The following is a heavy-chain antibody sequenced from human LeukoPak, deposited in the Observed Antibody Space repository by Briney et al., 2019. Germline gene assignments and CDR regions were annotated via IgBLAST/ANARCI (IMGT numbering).Heavy chain of an antibody. V-gene: IGHV4-4*02. J-gene: IGHJ4*02. Sequence: PGGSLRLSCAASGFSFSDAWMSWVRQPPGKGLEWIGEIYHSGSTNYNPSLKSRVTISVDKSKNQFSLKLSSVTAADTAVYYCAREKRGTYYYDSSGYSIDYWGQGTLVTVSS. CDR3: AREKRGTYYYDSSGYSIDY. D-gene: IGHD3-22*01. CDR1: GFSFSDAW. CDR2: IYHSGST.